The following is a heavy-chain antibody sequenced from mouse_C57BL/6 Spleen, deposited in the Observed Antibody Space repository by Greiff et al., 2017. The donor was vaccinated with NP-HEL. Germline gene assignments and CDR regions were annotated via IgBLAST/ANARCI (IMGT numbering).Heavy chain of an antibody. V-gene: IGHV1-63*01. J-gene: IGHJ4*01. Sequence: VQLQQSGAELVRPGTSVKMSCKASGYTFTNYWIGWAKQRPGHGLEWIGDIYPGGGYTNYNEKFKGKAILTADKSSSTAYMQFSSLTSEDSAIYYCARWEAVTGAMDYWGQGTSVTVSS. CDR1: GYTFTNYW. CDR2: IYPGGGYT. CDR3: ARWEAVTGAMDY. D-gene: IGHD2-12*01.